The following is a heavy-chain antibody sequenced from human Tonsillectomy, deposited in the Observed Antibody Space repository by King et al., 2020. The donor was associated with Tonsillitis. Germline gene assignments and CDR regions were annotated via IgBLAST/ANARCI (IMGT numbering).Heavy chain of an antibody. V-gene: IGHV4-34*01. CDR2: INHSGSP. D-gene: IGHD1-7*01. CDR3: VRQLELRATFDY. CDR1: GGSFSGYY. J-gene: IGHJ4*02. Sequence: VQLQQWGAGLLKPSETLSLTCAVYGGSFSGYYWSWIRQPPGKGLAWIGEINHSGSPTYNPSLKSRVTISVDTSKEQFSLKLRSVTAAATARYYFVRQLELRATFDYWGQGTLVTVSS.